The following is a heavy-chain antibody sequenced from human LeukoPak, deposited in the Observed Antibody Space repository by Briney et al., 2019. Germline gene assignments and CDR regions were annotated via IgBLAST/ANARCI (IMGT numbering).Heavy chain of an antibody. CDR3: AKEQDGDDAFDI. Sequence: GRSLRLSCAASGFTFYDYAMHWVRQAPGKGLEWVSGISWNSGSIGYADSVKGRFTISRDNSKNTLYLQMNSLRAEDTAVYYCAKEQDGDDAFDIWGQGTMVTVSS. J-gene: IGHJ3*02. V-gene: IGHV3-9*01. CDR2: ISWNSGSI. D-gene: IGHD5-24*01. CDR1: GFTFYDYA.